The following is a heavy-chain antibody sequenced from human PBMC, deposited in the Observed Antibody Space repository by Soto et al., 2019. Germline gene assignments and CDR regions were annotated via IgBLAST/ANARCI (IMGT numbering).Heavy chain of an antibody. CDR1: GCTFSSYA. CDR2: ISGSGGST. J-gene: IGHJ4*01. V-gene: IGHV3-23*01. CDR3: AIRGSGSYYDY. Sequence: EVQLLESGGGLVQPGGSLRLSCAASGCTFSSYAMSWVRQAPGKGLERVSVISGSGGSTYYADSVKGRFTISRDNSTNTLNLQMNSLRAEDTAVDYCAIRGSGSYYDYRGHGTLVTVSS. D-gene: IGHD1-26*01.